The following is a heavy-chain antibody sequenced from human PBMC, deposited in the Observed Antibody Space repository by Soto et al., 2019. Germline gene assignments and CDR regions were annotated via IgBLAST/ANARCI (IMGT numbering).Heavy chain of an antibody. Sequence: SVKVSCKASGGTFSSHTISWVRQAPGQGLEWMGRIIPILGIANYAQKFQGRVTITADKSTSTAYMELSSLRSEDTAVYYCARGGYDILTGYEEGAGSSFDISGQGTMVTVS. CDR3: ARGGYDILTGYEEGAGSSFDI. CDR2: IIPILGIA. D-gene: IGHD3-9*01. V-gene: IGHV1-69*02. J-gene: IGHJ3*02. CDR1: GGTFSSHT.